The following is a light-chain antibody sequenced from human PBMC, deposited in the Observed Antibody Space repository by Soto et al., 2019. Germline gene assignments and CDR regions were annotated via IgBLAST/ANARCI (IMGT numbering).Light chain of an antibody. CDR1: QSISTY. Sequence: DIQITQSPSSLSASVGDRVTITCRSSQSISTYLNWYQQKAGLAPKLLIYAASSLQSGVPSRFSGSGSGTDFTLTISSLQPEDFATYYCQQTYSTPPTLGQGTKVDIK. CDR2: AAS. CDR3: QQTYSTPPT. J-gene: IGKJ1*01. V-gene: IGKV1-39*01.